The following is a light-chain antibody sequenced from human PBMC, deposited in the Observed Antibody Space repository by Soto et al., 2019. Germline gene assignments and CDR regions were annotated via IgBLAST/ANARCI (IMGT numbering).Light chain of an antibody. V-gene: IGLV3-21*02. CDR3: QVWDSDNNPFYV. J-gene: IGLJ1*01. Sequence: ELTQPPSVSVAPGQTARISCGGNNIESKSVNWYQQKPGQAPVLVVYDDSDRPSGIPERFSGSNSGNTATLIISTAEAGDEADYYCQVWDSDNNPFYVFGAGTKV. CDR2: DDS. CDR1: NIESKS.